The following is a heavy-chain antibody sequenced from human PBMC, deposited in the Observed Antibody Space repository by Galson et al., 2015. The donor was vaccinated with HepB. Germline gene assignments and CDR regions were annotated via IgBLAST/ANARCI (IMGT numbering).Heavy chain of an antibody. V-gene: IGHV3-30-3*01. D-gene: IGHD3-3*01. Sequence: SLRLSCAASGFTFSSYAMHWVRQAPGKGLEWVAVISYDGSNKYYADSVKGRFTISRDNSKNTLYLQMNSLRAEDTAVYYCARGKPYYDFWSGYPRYFDYWGQGTLVTVSS. CDR2: ISYDGSNK. J-gene: IGHJ4*02. CDR1: GFTFSSYA. CDR3: ARGKPYYDFWSGYPRYFDY.